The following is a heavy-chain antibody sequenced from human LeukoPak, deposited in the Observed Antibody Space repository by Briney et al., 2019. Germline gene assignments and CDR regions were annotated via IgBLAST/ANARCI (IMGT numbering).Heavy chain of an antibody. CDR2: IYYSGST. CDR1: GGSISSYY. V-gene: IGHV4-59*01. J-gene: IGHJ4*02. D-gene: IGHD3-10*01. Sequence: SETLSLTCTVSGGSISSYYWSWIRQPPGKGLEWIGYIYYSGSTNYNPSLKSRVTISVDTSKNQFSLKLSSVTAADTAVYYCARDNFMGGGLAFDYWGQGTLVTVSS. CDR3: ARDNFMGGGLAFDY.